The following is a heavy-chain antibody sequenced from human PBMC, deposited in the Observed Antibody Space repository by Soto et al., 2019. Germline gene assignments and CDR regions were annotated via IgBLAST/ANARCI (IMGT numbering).Heavy chain of an antibody. J-gene: IGHJ6*02. CDR2: IIPIFGTA. Sequence: SVKVSCKASGGTFSSYAISWVRQAPGQGLEWMGGIIPIFGTANYAQKFQGRVTITADESTSTAYMELSSLRSEDTAVYYCARGYIVVVPAARNRRFSYYYYGMDVWGQGTTVTVFS. CDR3: ARGYIVVVPAARNRRFSYYYYGMDV. D-gene: IGHD2-2*01. CDR1: GGTFSSYA. V-gene: IGHV1-69*13.